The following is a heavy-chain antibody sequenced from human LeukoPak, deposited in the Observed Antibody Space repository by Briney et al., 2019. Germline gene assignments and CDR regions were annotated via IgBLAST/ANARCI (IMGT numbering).Heavy chain of an antibody. CDR3: ARGRGRDVSFYYGMDV. J-gene: IGHJ6*02. D-gene: IGHD3-10*01. V-gene: IGHV4-61*02. CDR1: RGSISSGSYY. CDR2: IYSNGTT. Sequence: SQTLSLTCTVSRGSISSGSYYWSWIRQPAGKGLEWIGRIYSNGTTNYNPSLKSRVTISVDTSKNHFSLKVSSVTAADTAVYYCARGRGRDVSFYYGMDVWGQGTTVTVYS.